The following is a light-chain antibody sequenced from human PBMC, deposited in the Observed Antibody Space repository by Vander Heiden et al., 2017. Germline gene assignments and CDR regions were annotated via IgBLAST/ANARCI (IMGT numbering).Light chain of an antibody. Sequence: QSVLTQPPSASGTPGQRVTISCSGSSSNIGSNYVYWYHQQLPGTAPKLLIYRNNQRPSGVPDRFSGSKSGTSASLAISGLWSEDEADYYCAAWDDSLGGPVFGGGTKLTVL. CDR1: SSNIGSNY. J-gene: IGLJ2*01. CDR2: RNN. V-gene: IGLV1-47*03. CDR3: AAWDDSLGGPV.